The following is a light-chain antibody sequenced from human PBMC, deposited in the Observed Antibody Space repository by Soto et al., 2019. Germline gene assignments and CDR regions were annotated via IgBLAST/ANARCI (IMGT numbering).Light chain of an antibody. CDR1: SANIGAAYN. CDR2: GNN. J-gene: IGLJ1*01. Sequence: QLVLTQPPSVSGAPGQRVTISCTGSSANIGAAYNVDWYQQLPGTAPKLLIYGNNNRPSGVPARFSGSKAGTSASLAIAGLQAEDEGDYYCQSYDSSLSGYVFGTETKVTVL. V-gene: IGLV1-40*01. CDR3: QSYDSSLSGYV.